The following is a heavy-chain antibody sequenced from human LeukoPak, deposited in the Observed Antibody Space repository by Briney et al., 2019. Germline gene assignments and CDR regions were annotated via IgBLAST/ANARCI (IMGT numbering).Heavy chain of an antibody. V-gene: IGHV4-59*08. D-gene: IGHD6-19*01. CDR1: VDSISGYY. J-gene: IGHJ4*02. CDR3: ATTGYIFIAVPATPDY. Sequence: PSETLSLTCTVSVDSISGYYWSWIRQSPGKGLEWIGYIYYSGSTYYNPSLTSRVTISVDTSKNQFSLKLTSVTAADTAVYYCATTGYIFIAVPATPDYWGQGTLVTVSS. CDR2: IYYSGST.